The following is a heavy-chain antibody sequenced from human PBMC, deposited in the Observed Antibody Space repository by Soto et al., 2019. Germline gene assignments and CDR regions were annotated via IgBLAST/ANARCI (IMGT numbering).Heavy chain of an antibody. Sequence: GGSLRLSCAASGFTFSSYWMSWVRQAPGKGLEWVANIKQDGSEKYYVDSVKGRFTISRDNAKNSLYLQMNSLRAEDTAVYYCARERFLEWFKGPYYYGMDVWGQGTTVTVSS. CDR2: IKQDGSEK. D-gene: IGHD3-3*01. J-gene: IGHJ6*02. CDR1: GFTFSSYW. CDR3: ARERFLEWFKGPYYYGMDV. V-gene: IGHV3-7*05.